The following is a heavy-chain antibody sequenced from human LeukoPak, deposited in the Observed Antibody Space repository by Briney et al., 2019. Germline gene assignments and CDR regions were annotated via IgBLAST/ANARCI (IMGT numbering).Heavy chain of an antibody. CDR1: GDSVSSNSAA. J-gene: IGHJ5*02. CDR2: TYYRSKWYN. V-gene: IGHV6-1*01. D-gene: IGHD2-2*01. CDR3: ARDFCSSSNCPNNWIDP. Sequence: SQTLSVTCAISGDSVSSNSAAWNWIRQSPSRGLEWLGRTYYRSKWYNNYAISVKSRITINPDTSKNQFSLQLNSVTPEDTAVYYCARDFCSSSNCPNNWIDPWGQGTLVTVSS.